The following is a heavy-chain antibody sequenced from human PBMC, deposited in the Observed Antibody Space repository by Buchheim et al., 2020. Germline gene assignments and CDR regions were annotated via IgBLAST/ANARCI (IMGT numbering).Heavy chain of an antibody. CDR1: GYTFTSYY. V-gene: IGHV1-46*01. CDR2: INPSGGST. CDR3: ARELIAVAGGGGYGMDV. D-gene: IGHD6-19*01. Sequence: QVQLVQSGAEVKKPGASVKVSCEASGYTFTSYYMHWVRQAPGQGLEWMGIINPSGGSTSYAQKFQGRVTMTRDTSTSTVYMELSSLRSEDTAVYYCARELIAVAGGGGYGMDVWGQGTT. J-gene: IGHJ6*02.